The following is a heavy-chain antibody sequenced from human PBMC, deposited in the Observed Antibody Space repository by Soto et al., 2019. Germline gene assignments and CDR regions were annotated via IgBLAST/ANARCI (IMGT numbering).Heavy chain of an antibody. CDR1: GLTFSTFG. D-gene: IGHD7-27*01. J-gene: IGHJ4*02. Sequence: QVQLVESGGGVVQPGRSLRVSCAASGLTFSTFGMHWVRQAPGKGLEWVALISSDGNDKFYADSVKGRFTISRDNSKNTLYLQMNSLRAEDTAVYYCMKAGDTDYWGQGTLVTVSS. CDR3: MKAGDTDY. V-gene: IGHV3-30*18. CDR2: ISSDGNDK.